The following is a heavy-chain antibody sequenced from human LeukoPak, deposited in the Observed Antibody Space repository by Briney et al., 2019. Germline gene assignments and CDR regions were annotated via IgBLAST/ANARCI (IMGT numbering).Heavy chain of an antibody. CDR3: ARGQDDRSGTFDY. CDR2: MSPSGTT. Sequence: SETLSLTCTVSGDSFSSGNYYLRWIRQPPGKGLDWITYMSPSGTTKYNPALKSRVTTSVDTSRTQFSLRLSSVTAADPAVYYCARGQDDRSGTFDYWGQGILVTVSS. J-gene: IGHJ4*02. V-gene: IGHV4-61*01. CDR1: GDSFSSGNYY. D-gene: IGHD3-22*01.